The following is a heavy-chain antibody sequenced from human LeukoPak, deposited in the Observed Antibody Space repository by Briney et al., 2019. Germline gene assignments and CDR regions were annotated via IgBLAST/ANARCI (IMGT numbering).Heavy chain of an antibody. J-gene: IGHJ5*02. Sequence: PSETLSLTCTVSGYSISSGYYWGWIRQPPGKGLEWIGSIYYSGSTYYNPSLKSRVTISVDTSKNQFSLKLSSVTAADTAVYYCARESCDYVWGRSCNWFDPWGQGTLVTVSS. CDR1: GYSISSGYY. CDR3: ARESCDYVWGRSCNWFDP. V-gene: IGHV4-38-2*02. D-gene: IGHD3-16*01. CDR2: IYYSGST.